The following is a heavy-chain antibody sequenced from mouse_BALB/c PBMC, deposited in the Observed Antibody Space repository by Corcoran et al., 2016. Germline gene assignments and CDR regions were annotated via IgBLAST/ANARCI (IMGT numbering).Heavy chain of an antibody. J-gene: IGHJ4*01. CDR1: GFSLSTSGMG. CDR2: IWWDDVK. V-gene: IGHV8-8*01. CDR3: ARIDYGSSPYYYAIDY. D-gene: IGHD1-1*01. Sequence: QVTLKESGPGILQPSQNLSLTCSFSGFSLSTSGMGVGWIRQPSGKGLELLADIWWDDVKRYNPALKSRLTKYKDTSSSQVFLKIASVDTADTATYYCARIDYGSSPYYYAIDYWGQGTSVTVSS.